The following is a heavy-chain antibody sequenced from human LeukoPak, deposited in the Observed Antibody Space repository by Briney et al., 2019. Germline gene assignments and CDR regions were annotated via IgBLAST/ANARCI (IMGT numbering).Heavy chain of an antibody. CDR1: GFTFSSYS. CDR3: ASTTPTAAMNFGDGMDV. D-gene: IGHD2-2*01. CDR2: ISSSSSYI. V-gene: IGHV3-21*01. J-gene: IGHJ6*02. Sequence: PGGSLRLSCAASGFTFSSYSMNWVRQAPGKGLEWVSSISSSSSYIYYADSVKGRFTISRDNAKNSLYLQMNSLRAEDTAVYYCASTTPTAAMNFGDGMDVWGQGTTVTDSS.